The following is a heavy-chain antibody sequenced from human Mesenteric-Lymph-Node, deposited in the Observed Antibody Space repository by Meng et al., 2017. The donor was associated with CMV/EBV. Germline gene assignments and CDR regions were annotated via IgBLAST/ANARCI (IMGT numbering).Heavy chain of an antibody. CDR3: ARERRDPIVVIPAADY. Sequence: GGSLRLPCVSSGFTFSNYGMHWVRQAPGKGLEWVSYISSSSSTIYYADSVKGRFTISRDNAKNSLYLQMNSLRAEDTAVYYCARERRDPIVVIPAADYWGQGTLVTVSS. D-gene: IGHD2-2*01. CDR1: GFTFSNYG. V-gene: IGHV3-48*04. CDR2: ISSSSSTI. J-gene: IGHJ4*02.